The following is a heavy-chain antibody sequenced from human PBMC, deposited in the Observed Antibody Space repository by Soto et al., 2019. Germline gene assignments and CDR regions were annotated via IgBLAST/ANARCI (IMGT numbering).Heavy chain of an antibody. CDR2: VYYAGST. CDR1: GGSLSTDSHY. CDR3: ARRTNYGDYSFDY. J-gene: IGHJ4*02. D-gene: IGHD4-17*01. V-gene: IGHV4-39*02. Sequence: SETLSLTCTVSGGSLSTDSHYWGWIRQPPGKGLEWIGSVYYAGSTYKNPSLHSRVTISVDTSKNHFSLKLNSVTAADTAVYYCARRTNYGDYSFDYWGQGTLVTSPQ.